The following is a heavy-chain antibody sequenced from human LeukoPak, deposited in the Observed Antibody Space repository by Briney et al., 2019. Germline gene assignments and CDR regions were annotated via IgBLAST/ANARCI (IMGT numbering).Heavy chain of an antibody. Sequence: SVKVSCKASGYTFTSYGISGVRQAPGQGLEWMGGIIPIFGTANYAQKFQGRVTITADESTSTAYMELSSLRSEDTAVYYCARDLCVNSTSCMGAFDIWGQGTMVTVSS. D-gene: IGHD2-2*01. CDR2: IIPIFGTA. CDR1: GYTFTSYG. J-gene: IGHJ3*02. V-gene: IGHV1-69*13. CDR3: ARDLCVNSTSCMGAFDI.